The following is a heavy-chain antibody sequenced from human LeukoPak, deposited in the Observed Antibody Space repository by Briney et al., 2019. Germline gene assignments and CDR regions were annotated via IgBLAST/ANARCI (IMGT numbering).Heavy chain of an antibody. CDR3: ARRGAYTIFGVVTARWFDP. Sequence: GASVKVSCKASGYTFTGYYMHWVRQAPGQGLEWMGWINPNSGGTNYAQKFQGRVTMTRDTSISTAYMELSRLRSDDTAVYYCARRGAYTIFGVVTARWFDPWGQGTLVTVSS. V-gene: IGHV1-2*02. D-gene: IGHD3-3*01. J-gene: IGHJ5*02. CDR1: GYTFTGYY. CDR2: INPNSGGT.